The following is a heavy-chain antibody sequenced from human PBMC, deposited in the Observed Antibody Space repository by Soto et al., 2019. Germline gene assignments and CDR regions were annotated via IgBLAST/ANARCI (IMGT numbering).Heavy chain of an antibody. J-gene: IGHJ4*02. CDR3: GSGGGIYSSAWPIDY. D-gene: IGHD6-13*01. V-gene: IGHV1-18*04. CDR1: GYTFSNYG. Sequence: QVQLVQSGAEVKKPGASVKVSCKASGYTFSNYGISWVRQAPGQGLEWMGWIGDYNGNRNYAQKFQGRVTMTTDTSATTAYMELRSLRSDDTAVYYCGSGGGIYSSAWPIDYWGQGTLVTVSS. CDR2: IGDYNGNR.